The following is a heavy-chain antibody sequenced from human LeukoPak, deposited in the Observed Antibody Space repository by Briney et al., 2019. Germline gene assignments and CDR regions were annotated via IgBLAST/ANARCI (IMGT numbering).Heavy chain of an antibody. CDR3: ARELVVVVAATGDAFDI. Sequence: GGSLRLSCAASGFTFSSYSMNWVRQAPGKGLKWVSSISSSSSYIYYADSVKGRFTISRDNAKNSLYLQMNSLRAEDTAVYYCARELVVVVAATGDAFDIWGQGTMVTVSS. CDR1: GFTFSSYS. D-gene: IGHD2-15*01. J-gene: IGHJ3*02. CDR2: ISSSSSYI. V-gene: IGHV3-21*01.